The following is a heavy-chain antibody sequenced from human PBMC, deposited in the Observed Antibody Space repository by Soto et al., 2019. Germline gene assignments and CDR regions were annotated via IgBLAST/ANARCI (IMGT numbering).Heavy chain of an antibody. CDR2: IYYSGST. V-gene: IGHV4-59*12. J-gene: IGHJ6*02. D-gene: IGHD3-10*01. Sequence: SETLSLTCTVSGGSISSYYWSWIRQPPGKGLEWIGYIYYSGSTNYNPSLKSRVTISVDTSKNQFSLKLSSVTAADTAVYYCAREAWFGGMDVWGQGTTVTVSS. CDR3: AREAWFGGMDV. CDR1: GGSISSYY.